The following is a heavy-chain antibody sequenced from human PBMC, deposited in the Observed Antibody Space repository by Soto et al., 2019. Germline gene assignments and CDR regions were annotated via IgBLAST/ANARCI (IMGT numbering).Heavy chain of an antibody. CDR1: GYTYISYS. Sequence: ASVKVSCKASGYTYISYSMHWVRQAPGQRLEWMGWINVGNGNTKYSQNFQGRVTINQDTSASTAYMELSSLTSEDKAVYYCAREKWGSGSRWLDPWGQGTLVTVSS. J-gene: IGHJ5*02. D-gene: IGHD6-19*01. CDR3: AREKWGSGSRWLDP. V-gene: IGHV1-3*01. CDR2: INVGNGNT.